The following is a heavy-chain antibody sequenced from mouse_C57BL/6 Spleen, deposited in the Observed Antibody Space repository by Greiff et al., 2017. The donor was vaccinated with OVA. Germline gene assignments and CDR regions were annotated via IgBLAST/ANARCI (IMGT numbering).Heavy chain of an antibody. D-gene: IGHD1-1*01. CDR1: GYTFTSYW. V-gene: IGHV1-55*01. J-gene: IGHJ4*01. CDR3: ARKWHTVVNYYAMDY. CDR2: IYPGSGST. Sequence: VQLQQPGAELVKPGASVKMSCKASGYTFTSYWITWVKQRPGQGLEWIGDIYPGSGSTNYNEKFKSKATLTVDTSSSTAYMQLSSLTSEDSAVYYCARKWHTVVNYYAMDYWGQGTSVTVSS.